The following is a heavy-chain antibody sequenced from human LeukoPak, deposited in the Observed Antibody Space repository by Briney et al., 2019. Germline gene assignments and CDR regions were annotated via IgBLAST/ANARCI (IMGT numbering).Heavy chain of an antibody. D-gene: IGHD6-13*01. CDR1: GFSFSTYE. V-gene: IGHV3-48*03. CDR2: ISSSGSTI. J-gene: IGHJ4*02. CDR3: ARVAAAGTYYFDS. Sequence: GGSLRLSCAASGFSFSTYEMNWVRQAPGKGLEWVSYISSSGSTIYYADSVKGRFTISRDNAKNSLYLQMNSLRAEDTAVYYCARVAAAGTYYFDSWGREPWSPSPQ.